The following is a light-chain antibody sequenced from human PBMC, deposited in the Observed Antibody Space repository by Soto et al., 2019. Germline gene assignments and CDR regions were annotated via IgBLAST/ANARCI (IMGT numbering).Light chain of an antibody. V-gene: IGKV3-11*01. Sequence: SVLTQSPVTLALSPGESAVLSCRASQSVSTSLAWYQHKPGQAPRLFIYDASKRAPGIPARFTGSGYGTDFTLTIRSLEPDDIAVYYCQVRDVWPSFGQGTKVEIK. CDR3: QVRDVWPS. CDR2: DAS. CDR1: QSVSTS. J-gene: IGKJ1*01.